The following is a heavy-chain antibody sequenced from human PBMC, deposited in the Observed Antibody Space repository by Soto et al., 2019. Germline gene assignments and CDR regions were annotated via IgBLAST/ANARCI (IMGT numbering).Heavy chain of an antibody. J-gene: IGHJ4*02. Sequence: EVQLVESGGGLVQPGGSLRLSCAASGFTFDIYSMTWVRQVPGKGLQWVANIKSDGNERFYVDSVRGRFTISRDNAKKSLFLQMDSLRVEDTGVYFCARHNLWHFDWGQGTLVTVSS. V-gene: IGHV3-7*04. CDR1: GFTFDIYS. CDR2: IKSDGNER. D-gene: IGHD1-1*01. CDR3: ARHNLWHFD.